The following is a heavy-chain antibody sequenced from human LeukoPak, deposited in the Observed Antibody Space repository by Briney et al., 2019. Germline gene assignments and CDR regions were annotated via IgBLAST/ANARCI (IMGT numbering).Heavy chain of an antibody. CDR1: GFTFDDYA. CDR3: AKKRNGVNNNGHFGN. CDR2: ISWNSGGL. V-gene: IGHV3-9*01. D-gene: IGHD2-8*01. J-gene: IGHJ4*02. Sequence: GGSLRLSCAASGFTFDDYAMHWVRQAPGKGLEWVSGISWNSGGLDYADSVKGRFTISRDNAKNSLYLQMNSLRAEDTALYYCAKKRNGVNNNGHFGNWGKGTLSPSPQ.